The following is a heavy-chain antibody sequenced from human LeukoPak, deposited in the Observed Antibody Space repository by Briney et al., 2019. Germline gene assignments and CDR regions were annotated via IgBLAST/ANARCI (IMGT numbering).Heavy chain of an antibody. CDR3: ARGYSRVYYYYYGMDV. V-gene: IGHV4-4*07. D-gene: IGHD2-21*01. Sequence: PSETLSLTCTVSGGSISSFYWSWIRQPAGKGLEWIGRIYTSGSPNYSPSLKSRVSMSLDTSENHLSLRLSSVTAADTAVYYCARGYSRVYYYYYGMDVWGQGTTVTVSS. J-gene: IGHJ6*02. CDR1: GGSISSFY. CDR2: IYTSGSP.